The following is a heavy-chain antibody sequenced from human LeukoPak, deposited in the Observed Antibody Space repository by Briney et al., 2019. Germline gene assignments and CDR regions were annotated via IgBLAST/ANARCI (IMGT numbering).Heavy chain of an antibody. CDR2: ISSSGSTI. Sequence: PGGSLRLSCAASGFTFSSYEMNWVRQAPGKGLEWVSYISSSGSTIYYADSVKGRFTISRDNAKNSPYLQMNSLRAEDTAVYHCARDSPYYYDSSGYTDYWGQGTLVTVSS. CDR1: GFTFSSYE. D-gene: IGHD3-22*01. V-gene: IGHV3-48*03. CDR3: ARDSPYYYDSSGYTDY. J-gene: IGHJ4*02.